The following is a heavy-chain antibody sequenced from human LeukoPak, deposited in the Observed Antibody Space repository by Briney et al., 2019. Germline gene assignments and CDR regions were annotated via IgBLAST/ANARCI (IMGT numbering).Heavy chain of an antibody. CDR3: ARASVTYYYYYYMDV. J-gene: IGHJ6*03. Sequence: SETLSLTCTVSGYSINSGHYWGWIRQPPGKRLEWIGSIYYSGNTYYNPTLKSRITISVDTSKNQFSLNLTSVTAADAAVYYCARASVTYYYYYYMDVWGKGTTVTVSS. V-gene: IGHV4-38-2*02. CDR1: GYSINSGHY. D-gene: IGHD4-11*01. CDR2: IYYSGNT.